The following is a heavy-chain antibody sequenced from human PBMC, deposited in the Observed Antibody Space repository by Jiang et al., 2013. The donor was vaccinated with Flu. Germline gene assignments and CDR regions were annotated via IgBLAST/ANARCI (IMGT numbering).Heavy chain of an antibody. CDR2: INHSGST. V-gene: IGHV4-34*01. J-gene: IGHJ5*02. CDR1: GGSFSGYY. D-gene: IGHD3-16*02. CDR3: ARGARLNYDYVWGSYRYGRWFDP. Sequence: LLKPSETLSLTCAVYGGSFSGYYWSWIRQPPGKGLEWIGEINHSGSTNYNPSLKSRVTISVDTSKNQFSLKLSSVTAADTAVYYCARGARLNYDYVWGSYRYGRWFDPWGQGPWSPSPQ.